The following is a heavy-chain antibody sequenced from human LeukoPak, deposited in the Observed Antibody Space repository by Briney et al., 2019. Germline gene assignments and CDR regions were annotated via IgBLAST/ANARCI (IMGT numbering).Heavy chain of an antibody. V-gene: IGHV3-7*01. CDR3: ARRYCSSTSCSLDY. CDR1: GFTFNTYN. D-gene: IGHD2-2*01. J-gene: IGHJ4*02. Sequence: SGESLRLSFPVYGFTFNTYNIASGPRAPGRGPGWVSKIKEDESEKYYVDSVKRRFTIARDNAKNSLYLQMNSLRAEDTAVYYCARRYCSSTSCSLDYWGQGTLVTVSS. CDR2: IKEDESEK.